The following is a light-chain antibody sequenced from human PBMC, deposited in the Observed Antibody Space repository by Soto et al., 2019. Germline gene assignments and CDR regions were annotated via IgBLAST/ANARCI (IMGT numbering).Light chain of an antibody. Sequence: EIPLTQSPAFLSASVGDGVTITCRASVGISSFLAWYQQKPGKAPKLLIYDASTLQTGVPSRFSGSGSGTDFTLTITSLQPEDFPVYYCQQLDNYPRSFGGGTRVELK. V-gene: IGKV1-9*01. J-gene: IGKJ4*01. CDR3: QQLDNYPRS. CDR1: VGISSF. CDR2: DAS.